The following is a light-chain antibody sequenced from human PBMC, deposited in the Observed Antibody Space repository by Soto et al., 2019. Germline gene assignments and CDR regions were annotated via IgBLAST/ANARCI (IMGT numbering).Light chain of an antibody. CDR3: QRYDSLRT. CDR1: QSVRSNF. V-gene: IGKV3-20*01. J-gene: IGKJ1*01. CDR2: GAS. Sequence: EIVLRQSPGTLSLSPGERATLSCRASQSVRSNFLAWYQQKPGQAPRLLIYGASNMATGIPDRFSGSESGTDFTLTITRLETEDFAMYYCQRYDSLRTFGQGTRVDIK.